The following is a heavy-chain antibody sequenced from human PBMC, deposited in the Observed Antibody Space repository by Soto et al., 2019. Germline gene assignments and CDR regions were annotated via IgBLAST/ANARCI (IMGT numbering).Heavy chain of an antibody. CDR1: GFTFSSYG. J-gene: IGHJ3*02. CDR3: AKGQSGYYYDSSGYRENAFDI. CDR2: ISYDGSNK. D-gene: IGHD3-22*01. V-gene: IGHV3-30*18. Sequence: PGGSLRLSCAASGFTFSSYGMHWVRQAPGKGLEWVAVISYDGSNKYYVDSVKGRFTISRDNSKNTLYLQMNSLRAEDTAVYYCAKGQSGYYYDSSGYRENAFDIWGQGTMVTVSS.